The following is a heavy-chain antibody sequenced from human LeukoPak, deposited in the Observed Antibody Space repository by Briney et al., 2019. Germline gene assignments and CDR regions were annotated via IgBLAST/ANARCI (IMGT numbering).Heavy chain of an antibody. V-gene: IGHV1-2*02. J-gene: IGHJ4*02. Sequence: ASVKVSCKASGYTFTGYYMHWVRQAPGQGLEWMGWINPDSGGTNYAQKFQGRVTMTRDTSISTAYMELSRLRSDDTALYYYARDPDYASSFYYWGQGTMVTVSS. CDR3: ARDPDYASSFYY. CDR2: INPDSGGT. CDR1: GYTFTGYY. D-gene: IGHD4-17*01.